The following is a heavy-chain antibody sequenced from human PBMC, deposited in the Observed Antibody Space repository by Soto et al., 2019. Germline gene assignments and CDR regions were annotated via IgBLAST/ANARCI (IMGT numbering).Heavy chain of an antibody. Sequence: GGSLILSCAASGFTFSSYWMHWVRQVQGKGLVWVSRMNSDGSSTKYADSVKGRFTISRDNAKNTLYLQMNSLRVEDTAVYYCTRSASGPDAFDIWGQGTMVTVSS. J-gene: IGHJ3*02. V-gene: IGHV3-74*03. D-gene: IGHD3-10*01. CDR2: MNSDGSST. CDR3: TRSASGPDAFDI. CDR1: GFTFSSYW.